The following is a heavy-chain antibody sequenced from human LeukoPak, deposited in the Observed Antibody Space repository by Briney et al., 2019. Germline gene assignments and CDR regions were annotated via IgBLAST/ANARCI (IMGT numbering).Heavy chain of an antibody. Sequence: GRSLRLSCAASGFTFSSYAMHWVRQAPGKGLEWVAAISYDGSNTYYADSVKGRFTISRDNSKNTLYLQMNSLRAEDTAVYYCARDNPNGGNPIAQGWGFDYWGQGTLVTVSS. CDR2: ISYDGSNT. D-gene: IGHD4-23*01. CDR1: GFTFSSYA. CDR3: ARDNPNGGNPIAQGWGFDY. V-gene: IGHV3-30*04. J-gene: IGHJ4*02.